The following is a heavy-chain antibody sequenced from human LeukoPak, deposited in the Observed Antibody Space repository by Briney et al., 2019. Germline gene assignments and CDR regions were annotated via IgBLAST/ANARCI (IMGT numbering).Heavy chain of an antibody. J-gene: IGHJ4*02. CDR1: GGSINSYY. V-gene: IGHV4-59*08. Sequence: SETLSLTCIVSGGSINSYYWTWIRQPPGKGLEWIGYYYSGSTKYNPSLKSRVTISVDTSKKQFSLKLNSVTAADTAVYYCARHINWDYFDSWGQGTLVTVSS. CDR2: YYSGST. D-gene: IGHD7-27*01. CDR3: ARHINWDYFDS.